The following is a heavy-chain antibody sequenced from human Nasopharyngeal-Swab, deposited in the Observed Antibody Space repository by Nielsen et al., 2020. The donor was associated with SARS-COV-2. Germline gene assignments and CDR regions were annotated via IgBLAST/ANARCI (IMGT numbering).Heavy chain of an antibody. J-gene: IGHJ3*02. CDR2: INPNSGGT. CDR3: ARDPIAVAGHDAFDI. D-gene: IGHD6-19*01. CDR1: GYTFTGYY. V-gene: IGHV1-2*04. Sequence: ASVKVSCKASGYTFTGYYMHWVRQAPGQGLEWMGWINPNSGGTNYAQKFQGWVTMTRDTSISTAYMELSRLRSDDTAVYYCARDPIAVAGHDAFDIWGQGTMVTVS.